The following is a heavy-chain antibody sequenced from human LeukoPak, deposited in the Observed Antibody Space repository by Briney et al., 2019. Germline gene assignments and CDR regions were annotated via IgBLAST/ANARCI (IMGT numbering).Heavy chain of an antibody. CDR1: GGSFSGYY. Sequence: SETLSLTCAVYGGSFSGYYWSWIRQPPGKGLEWIGEINHSGSTNYNPSLKSRVTISVDTSKNQFSLKLSSVTAADTAVYYCARGTGGYYGMDVWGQGTTVTVSS. D-gene: IGHD2-15*01. V-gene: IGHV4-34*01. J-gene: IGHJ6*02. CDR2: INHSGST. CDR3: ARGTGGYYGMDV.